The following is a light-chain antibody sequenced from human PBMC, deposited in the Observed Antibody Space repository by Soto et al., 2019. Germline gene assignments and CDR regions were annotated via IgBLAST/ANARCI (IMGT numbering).Light chain of an antibody. CDR2: DAS. J-gene: IGKJ4*01. V-gene: IGKV1-5*01. CDR1: QSISSW. Sequence: DIPMTQSPSTLSASVGDRVTITCRASQSISSWLAWYQQKPGKAPKLLIYDASSLESGVPSRFSGSGSGTEFTLTISSLQPDDFAAYYCQQYNSYPLNFGGGTKVEIK. CDR3: QQYNSYPLN.